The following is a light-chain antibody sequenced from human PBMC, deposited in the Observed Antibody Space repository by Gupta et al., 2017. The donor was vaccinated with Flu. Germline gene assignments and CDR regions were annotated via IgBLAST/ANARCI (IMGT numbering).Light chain of an antibody. J-gene: IGLJ2*01. CDR2: KDG. CDR3: QSADSSGSFVV. V-gene: IGLV3-25*02. CDR1: ALTKQY. Sequence: SYELPQPPSLPVSQGQTASIPSPGHALTKQYVYWYQQRPGQAPVLMIYKDGERPSGIPERFSGSSSGKTVTLSISGVQAEDEADYYCQSADSSGSFVVFGGGTKLTVL.